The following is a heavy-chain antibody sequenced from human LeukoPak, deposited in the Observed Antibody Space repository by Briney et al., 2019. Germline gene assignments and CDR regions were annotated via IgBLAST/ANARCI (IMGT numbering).Heavy chain of an antibody. D-gene: IGHD5-12*01. Sequence: SETLSLTCTVSGYSISSGYYWGWIRQPPGKGLEWIGSIYHSGSTYYNPSLKSRVTISVDTSKNQFSLKLSSVTAADTAVYYCARGGYSLYYFDYWGQGTLVTVSS. V-gene: IGHV4-38-2*02. CDR1: GYSISSGYY. J-gene: IGHJ4*02. CDR3: ARGGYSLYYFDY. CDR2: IYHSGST.